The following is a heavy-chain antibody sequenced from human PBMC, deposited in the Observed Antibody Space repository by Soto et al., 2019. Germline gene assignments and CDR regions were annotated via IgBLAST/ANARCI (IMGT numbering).Heavy chain of an antibody. CDR1: GFTFSSYG. Sequence: QVQLVESGGGVVQPGRSLRLSCAASGFTFSSYGMHWVRQAPGKGLEWVAVISYDGSNKYYVDSVKGRFTISRDNSKNTLYLQMNSLRAEDTAVYYCAKGPAIVLVPAAMNYYYGMDAWGQGTTVTVSS. V-gene: IGHV3-30*18. CDR3: AKGPAIVLVPAAMNYYYGMDA. J-gene: IGHJ6*02. CDR2: ISYDGSNK. D-gene: IGHD2-2*01.